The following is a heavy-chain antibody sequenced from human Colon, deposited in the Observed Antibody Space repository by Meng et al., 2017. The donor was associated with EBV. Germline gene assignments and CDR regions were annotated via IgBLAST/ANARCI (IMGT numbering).Heavy chain of an antibody. V-gene: IGHV4-4*02. CDR3: MRDLLVLEKNEV. D-gene: IGHD1-1*01. Sequence: HLKEWGPGLVNPSCTLPLPCAVSCVSSSSSKWWGWFRQSPEKGLEWIGEIFHSGLTNYNPSLQSRVTISVDKSKNQFSLEVTSVTAADTAIYYCMRDLLVLEKNEVWGRGTLVTVSS. J-gene: IGHJ2*01. CDR1: CVSSSSSKW. CDR2: IFHSGLT.